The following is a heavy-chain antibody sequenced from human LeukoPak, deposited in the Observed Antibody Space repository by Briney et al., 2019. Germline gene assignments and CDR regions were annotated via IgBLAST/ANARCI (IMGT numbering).Heavy chain of an antibody. V-gene: IGHV3-23*01. CDR1: GFTFSNYG. CDR2: ISGSGGRS. CDR3: AQRLRYFDSNGVY. D-gene: IGHD3-9*01. Sequence: PGGSLRLSCAASGFTFSNYGMSWVRQAPGKGLEWVSAISGSGGRSYYADSVKGRFTISRDNSKNTLYLQMNSLRAEDTAVYYCAQRLRYFDSNGVYWGQGTLVTVSS. J-gene: IGHJ4*02.